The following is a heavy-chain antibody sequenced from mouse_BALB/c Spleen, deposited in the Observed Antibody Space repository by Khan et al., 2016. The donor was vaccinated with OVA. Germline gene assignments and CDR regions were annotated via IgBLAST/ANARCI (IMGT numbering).Heavy chain of an antibody. CDR3: DKFTPDYYSMDY. V-gene: IGHV2-3*01. CDR1: GFSLSSYG. Sequence: VQLQESGPGLVAPSQSLSITCTVSGFSLSSYGVNWVRQPPGKGLEWLGVIWGDGSTNYHSALVSRLIISKDNSKSQVFLKLNGLQTDDTATYYCDKFTPDYYSMDYWGQGTSVTVSS. J-gene: IGHJ4*01. CDR2: IWGDGST. D-gene: IGHD1-1*01.